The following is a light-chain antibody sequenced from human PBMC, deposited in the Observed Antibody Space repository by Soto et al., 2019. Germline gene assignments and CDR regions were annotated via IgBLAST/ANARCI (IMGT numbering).Light chain of an antibody. CDR1: SSNIGSNT. Sequence: QSVLTQPPSASGTPGQRVTISCSGSSSNIGSNTVNWYQQLPGTAPKLLIYSNNQRPSGVPDRFSGSKSGTSASLAISGLQSEYEAEYYCAAWDDSLNGYVFGTGTKVTVL. V-gene: IGLV1-44*01. CDR2: SNN. CDR3: AAWDDSLNGYV. J-gene: IGLJ1*01.